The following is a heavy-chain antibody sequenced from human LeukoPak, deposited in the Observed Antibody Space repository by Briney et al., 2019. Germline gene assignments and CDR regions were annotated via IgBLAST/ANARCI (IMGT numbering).Heavy chain of an antibody. V-gene: IGHV1-2*02. D-gene: IGHD6-13*01. CDR3: AREALSSSWYSPRTSPFDP. Sequence: ASVKVSCKASGYTFTGYYMHWVRQAPGQGLEWMGWINPNSGGTNYAQKFQGRVTMTRDTSISTAYMELSRLRSDDTAVYYCAREALSSSWYSPRTSPFDPWGQGTLVTVSS. CDR1: GYTFTGYY. CDR2: INPNSGGT. J-gene: IGHJ5*02.